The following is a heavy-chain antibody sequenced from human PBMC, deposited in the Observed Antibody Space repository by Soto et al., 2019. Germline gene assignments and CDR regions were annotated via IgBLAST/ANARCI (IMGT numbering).Heavy chain of an antibody. V-gene: IGHV3-11*05. J-gene: IGHJ4*02. D-gene: IGHD3-10*01. CDR1: GFSFGHSY. CDR3: AKTRVADSGYYFDH. Sequence: QVQLVESGGGLVKPGGSLRLSCAASGFSFGHSYMSWIRQSAGKGLEWLSYISGGSSYTKYAESVKGRFTISRDNARRSLFLQVNGLRADDTAIYYCAKTRVADSGYYFDHWGQGTMVTVSS. CDR2: ISGGSSYT.